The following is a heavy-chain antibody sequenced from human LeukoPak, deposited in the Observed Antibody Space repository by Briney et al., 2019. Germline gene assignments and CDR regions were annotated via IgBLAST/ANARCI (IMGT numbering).Heavy chain of an antibody. Sequence: GGSLRLSCAASGFTFPNYGMTWVRQAPGKGLEWVSPISGSGSSTYYADSVKGRFTLSRDNSKNTVSLQMNSLRVEDTAVYYCAKDRWGSGGSGGGDYWGQGTLVTVSS. D-gene: IGHD2-15*01. CDR3: AKDRWGSGGSGGGDY. CDR1: GFTFPNYG. CDR2: ISGSGSST. V-gene: IGHV3-23*01. J-gene: IGHJ4*02.